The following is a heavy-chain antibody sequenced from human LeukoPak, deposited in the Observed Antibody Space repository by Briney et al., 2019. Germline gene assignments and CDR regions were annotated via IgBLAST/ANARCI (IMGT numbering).Heavy chain of an antibody. CDR1: GFTFSSYA. V-gene: IGHV3-23*01. D-gene: IGHD6-13*01. CDR3: AKDTPRYSSSWYDFNWFDP. Sequence: HSGGSLRLSCAASGFTFSSYAMSWVRQAPGKGLEWVSAISGSGGSTYYADSVKGRFTISRDNSKNTLYLQMNSLRAEDTAVYYCAKDTPRYSSSWYDFNWFDPWGQGTLVTVSS. J-gene: IGHJ5*02. CDR2: ISGSGGST.